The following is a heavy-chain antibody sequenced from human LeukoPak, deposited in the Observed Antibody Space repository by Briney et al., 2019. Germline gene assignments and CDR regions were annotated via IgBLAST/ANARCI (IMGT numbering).Heavy chain of an antibody. D-gene: IGHD3-9*01. CDR1: GFTFSTYN. J-gene: IGHJ4*02. V-gene: IGHV3-21*06. CDR3: ARGHYDVLTSSYKWTPDY. Sequence: GGSLRLSCAASGFTFSTYNMNWVRQAPGKGLEWASSITSGGGYTYYADSVKGRFTTSRDNAKNSLSLRLDSLRAEDTAVYYCARGHYDVLTSSYKWTPDYWGQGTLVTVSS. CDR2: ITSGGGYT.